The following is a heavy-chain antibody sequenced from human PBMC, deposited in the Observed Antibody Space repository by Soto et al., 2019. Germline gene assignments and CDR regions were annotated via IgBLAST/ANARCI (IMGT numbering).Heavy chain of an antibody. J-gene: IGHJ3*02. CDR2: ISHDGGNE. CDR3: AKSVQYCIGNCGSQEAFAS. V-gene: IGHV3-30*18. CDR1: RFTFSDYG. D-gene: IGHD2-15*01. Sequence: QVQLVESGGGVVQPGRSLRLSCAASRFTFSDYGMHWVRQAPGKGLEWVAAISHDGGNEYYAESLKSRFTISRDNSNNTLSLQRNSLRTEHKALYYCAKSVQYCIGNCGSQEAFASWGQGTGVSVSS.